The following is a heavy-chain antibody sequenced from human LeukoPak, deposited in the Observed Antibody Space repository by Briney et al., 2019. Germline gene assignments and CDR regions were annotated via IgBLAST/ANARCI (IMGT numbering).Heavy chain of an antibody. J-gene: IGHJ6*03. CDR1: GFTFSSYW. CDR2: IKQDGSEK. V-gene: IGHV3-7*01. CDR3: ARATDYYYYYYMDD. Sequence: PGGSLRLSCAASGFTFSSYWMSWVRQAPGKGLEWVANIKQDGSEKYYVDSVKGRFTISRDNAKNPLYLQINSLRAEDTAVYYCARATDYYYYYYMDDWGKGTTVTVSS.